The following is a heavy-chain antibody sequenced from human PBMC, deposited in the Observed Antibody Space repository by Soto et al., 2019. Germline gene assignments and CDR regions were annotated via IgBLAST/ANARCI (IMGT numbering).Heavy chain of an antibody. CDR3: ATDYPSQGLEASAFDI. CDR1: GYTLTELS. D-gene: IGHD1-1*01. Sequence: QVQLVQSGAEVKKPGASVKVSCKVSGYTLTELSMHWVRQAPGKGLEWMGGFDPEDGETIYAQKFQGRVTMTEDTSTDTAYMELSSLRSEDTAVYYCATDYPSQGLEASAFDIWGQGTMVTVSS. CDR2: FDPEDGET. V-gene: IGHV1-24*01. J-gene: IGHJ3*02.